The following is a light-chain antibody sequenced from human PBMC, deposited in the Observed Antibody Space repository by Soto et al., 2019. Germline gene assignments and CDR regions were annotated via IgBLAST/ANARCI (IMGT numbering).Light chain of an antibody. CDR3: QQSFSTRPT. CDR1: QSISTY. CDR2: AAS. Sequence: DIQMTQSPSSLSASVGDRVTITCRASQSISTYLNWYQQTPGKDPKLLICAASDLQSGIPARFSGGGSGTDFTLTISSLQHEDFATYYCQQSFSTRPTFGQGTKVEVK. J-gene: IGKJ1*01. V-gene: IGKV1-39*01.